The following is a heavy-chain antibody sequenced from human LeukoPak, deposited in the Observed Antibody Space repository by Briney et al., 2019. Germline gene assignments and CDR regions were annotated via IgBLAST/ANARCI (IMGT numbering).Heavy chain of an antibody. D-gene: IGHD1-1*01. V-gene: IGHV4-39*01. J-gene: IGHJ4*02. Sequence: PSGTLSLTCAVSGASINNNNYYWGWIRQPPGKGLQWIGSISYTGTTYYNPSLESRVTISVDTSKSQFSLNLTSATAADTAFYYCAKHAYPETTAPFGFWGQGTLVTVSS. CDR2: ISYTGTT. CDR3: AKHAYPETTAPFGF. CDR1: GASINNNNYY.